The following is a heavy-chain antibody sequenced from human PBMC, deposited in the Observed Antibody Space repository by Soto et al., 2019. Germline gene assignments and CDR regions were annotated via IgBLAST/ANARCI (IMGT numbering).Heavy chain of an antibody. J-gene: IGHJ4*02. CDR3: ARLGSSGWYQGSYFDY. D-gene: IGHD6-19*01. CDR1: GGSITRNNHY. Sequence: QLQLQESGPGLVKPSETLSLTSTVSGGSITRNNHYWGWIRQSPGKGLEWIGNILHSGNTNYKPSLKSRVTMSVETSKNQFSLKMNSVTAADSAVYYCARLGSSGWYQGSYFDYWGQGTLVTVSS. V-gene: IGHV4-39*01. CDR2: ILHSGNT.